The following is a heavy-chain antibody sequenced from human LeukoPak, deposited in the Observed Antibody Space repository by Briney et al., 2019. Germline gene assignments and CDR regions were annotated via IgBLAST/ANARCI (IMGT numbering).Heavy chain of an antibody. J-gene: IGHJ6*02. CDR2: IYYSGST. V-gene: IGHV4-31*03. CDR3: ARDRYCSSTSCYAGNYYGMDV. CDR1: GGSISSGGYY. D-gene: IGHD2-2*01. Sequence: SETLSLTCTVSGGSISSGGYYWSWIRQHSGKGLEWIGYIYYSGSTYYNPSLKSRVTISVDTSKNQFSLKLSSVTAADTAVYYCARDRYCSSTSCYAGNYYGMDVWGQGTTVTVSS.